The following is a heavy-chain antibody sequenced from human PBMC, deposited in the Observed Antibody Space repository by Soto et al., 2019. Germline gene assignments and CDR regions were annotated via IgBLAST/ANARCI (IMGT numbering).Heavy chain of an antibody. CDR1: GFSLTETGMG. CDR3: AHRRSGYFDS. J-gene: IGHJ4*02. CDR2: IYWDDDK. Sequence: QITLKESGPTLGKPTQTLTLTCTFSGFSLTETGMGVGWIRQPPGKALEWLALIYWDDDKRYSPSLKRGLTISKDASKNQVVLTKTNVDAVDTATYYCAHRRSGYFDSWGQGTLVTVSS. V-gene: IGHV2-5*02.